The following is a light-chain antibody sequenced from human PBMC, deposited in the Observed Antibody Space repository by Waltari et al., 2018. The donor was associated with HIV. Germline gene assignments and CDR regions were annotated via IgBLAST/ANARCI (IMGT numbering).Light chain of an antibody. CDR2: SNN. Sequence: QSVMTQPPFASGTPGQRVTISCSGRSPNIGSNTVNWYQQLPGTAPKLLSYSNNQLPSGVPVRFSGSNSGTSASLAISGLQSEDEADYYFAAWDDSLNGVVFGGGTKLTVL. V-gene: IGLV1-44*01. J-gene: IGLJ2*01. CDR1: SPNIGSNT. CDR3: AAWDDSLNGVV.